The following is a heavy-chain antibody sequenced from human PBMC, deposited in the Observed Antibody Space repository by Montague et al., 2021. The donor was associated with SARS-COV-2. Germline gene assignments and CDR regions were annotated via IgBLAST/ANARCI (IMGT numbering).Heavy chain of an antibody. CDR2: ITNSGSV. J-gene: IGHJ6*02. CDR1: GGSFSRYS. CDR3: ARQKLRPHKPIKKEFYYYGLDI. V-gene: IGHV4-34*01. Sequence: SETLSLTCAVYGGSFSRYSYNWVRQAPGKGLEWIGEITNSGSVNHQPSLNNRVTISVDPSKSQVSLRLTSVTVADTAIYFCARQKLRPHKPIKKEFYYYGLDIWGQGTTVTVS.